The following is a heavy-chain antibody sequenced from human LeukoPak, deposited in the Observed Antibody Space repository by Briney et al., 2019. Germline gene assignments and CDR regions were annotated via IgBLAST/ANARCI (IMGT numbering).Heavy chain of an antibody. J-gene: IGHJ4*02. CDR2: IKQDGSEK. Sequence: PGGSLRLSCAASGFTFSSNWMSWVRQAPGKGLEWVANIKQDGSEKYYVDSVEGRFTISRDNAKNSLYLQMNSLRAEDTAVYYCAREGSSWFNFDYWGQGTLVTVSS. CDR1: GFTFSSNW. D-gene: IGHD6-13*01. CDR3: AREGSSWFNFDY. V-gene: IGHV3-7*01.